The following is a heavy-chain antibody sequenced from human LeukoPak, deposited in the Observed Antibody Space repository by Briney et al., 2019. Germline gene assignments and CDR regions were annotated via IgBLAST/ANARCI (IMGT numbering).Heavy chain of an antibody. D-gene: IGHD3-9*01. CDR2: INHSGST. CDR1: GVSFSGYS. CDR3: ARVAQYYDILTGYRNYYGMDV. J-gene: IGHJ6*02. Sequence: SETLSLTCAVYGVSFSGYSWSWLRQPPRKGVEWIGEINHSGSTNYNPSLKSRVTISVDTSKNQFSLKLRSVTAADTAVYYCARVAQYYDILTGYRNYYGMDVWGQGTTVTVSS. V-gene: IGHV4-34*01.